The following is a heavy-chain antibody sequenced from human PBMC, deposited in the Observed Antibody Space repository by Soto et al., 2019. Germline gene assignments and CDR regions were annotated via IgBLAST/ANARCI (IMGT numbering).Heavy chain of an antibody. J-gene: IGHJ4*02. CDR2: ISYDGSKK. V-gene: IGHV3-30-3*01. D-gene: IGHD4-17*01. CDR1: GFTFSSYA. Sequence: QVQLVESGGGVVQPGRSLRLSCAASGFTFSSYAMHWVRQAPGKGLEWVAVISYDGSKKYYADSVKGRFTISRDNSKNTLYLQMNSLRAADTAVYYCARNYGMDYWGQGTLVTVSS. CDR3: ARNYGMDY.